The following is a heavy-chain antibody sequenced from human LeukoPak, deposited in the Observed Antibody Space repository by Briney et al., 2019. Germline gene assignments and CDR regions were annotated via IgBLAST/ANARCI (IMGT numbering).Heavy chain of an antibody. Sequence: ASVKVSCKASGGTFSSYAISWVRQAPGQGLEWMGWISAYNGNTNYAQKLQGRVTMTTDTSTSTAYMELRSLRSDDTAVYYCARVRILTGYHDLWGQGTQVTVSS. CDR2: ISAYNGNT. D-gene: IGHD3-9*01. CDR1: GGTFSSYA. J-gene: IGHJ4*02. CDR3: ARVRILTGYHDL. V-gene: IGHV1-18*01.